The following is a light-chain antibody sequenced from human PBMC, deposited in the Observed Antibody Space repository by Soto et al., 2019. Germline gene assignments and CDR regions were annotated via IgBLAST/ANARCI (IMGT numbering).Light chain of an antibody. CDR3: CSYAPTSTFLAV. V-gene: IGLV2-23*03. Sequence: QSALTQPASVSGSPGQSITISCTGTSSGVGSYNLVSWYQHHPGKAPKLMIYEGSKRPSGVSNRFSGSKSGITASLTISGLQAEDEADYYCCSYAPTSTFLAVFGGGTQLTVL. CDR1: SSGVGSYNL. J-gene: IGLJ7*01. CDR2: EGS.